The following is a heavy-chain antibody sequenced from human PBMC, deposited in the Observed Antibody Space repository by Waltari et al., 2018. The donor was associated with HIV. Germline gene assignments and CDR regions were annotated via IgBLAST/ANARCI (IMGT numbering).Heavy chain of an antibody. CDR1: GFTFSNAW. J-gene: IGHJ4*02. V-gene: IGHV3-15*01. CDR2: IKSKTDGGTT. D-gene: IGHD6-13*01. Sequence: EVQLVESGGGLVKPGGSLRLSCAASGFTFSNAWMSWVRQAPGKGLEWVGRIKSKTDGGTTDYAAPVKGRFTISRDDSKNTLYLQMNSLKTEDTAVYYCTTSIAAVGYFDYWGQGTLVTVSS. CDR3: TTSIAAVGYFDY.